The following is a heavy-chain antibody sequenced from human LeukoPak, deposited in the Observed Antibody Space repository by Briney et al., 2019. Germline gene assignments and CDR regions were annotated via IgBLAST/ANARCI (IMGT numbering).Heavy chain of an antibody. CDR3: AKEVVVSAAVGTVGFDP. CDR1: GFTFSSYA. Sequence: GGSLRLSCAASGFTFSSYAMSWLRQAPGKGLEWVSAISGSGGSTYYADSVKGRFTISRDNSKNTLYLQMNSLRAEDTAVYYCAKEVVVSAAVGTVGFDPWGQGTLVIVSS. V-gene: IGHV3-23*01. D-gene: IGHD6-13*01. CDR2: ISGSGGST. J-gene: IGHJ5*02.